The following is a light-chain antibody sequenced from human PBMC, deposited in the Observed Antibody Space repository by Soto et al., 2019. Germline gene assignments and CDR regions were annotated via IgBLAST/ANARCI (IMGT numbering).Light chain of an antibody. CDR2: EVS. CDR1: SSDVGGYNY. CDR3: SSYTSSSTLYA. Sequence: QSVLTQPASVSGSPGQSITIPCTGTSSDVGGYNYVSWYQQHPGKAPKLMIYEVSNRPSGVSNRFSGSKSGNTASLTISGLQAEDEADYYCSSYTSSSTLYAFGTGTKVTVL. J-gene: IGLJ1*01. V-gene: IGLV2-14*01.